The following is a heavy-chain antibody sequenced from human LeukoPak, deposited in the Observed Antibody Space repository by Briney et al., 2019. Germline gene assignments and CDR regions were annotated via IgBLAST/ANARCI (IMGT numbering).Heavy chain of an antibody. D-gene: IGHD6-19*01. CDR2: INLNSGGT. Sequence: ASVKVSCKASGYTFTGYYMHWVRQAPGQGLEWMGWINLNSGGTNYAQKFQGRVTMTRDTSISTAYMELSRLRSDDTAVYYCARGPPIAVAHFDYWGQGALVTVSS. CDR1: GYTFTGYY. V-gene: IGHV1-2*02. CDR3: ARGPPIAVAHFDY. J-gene: IGHJ4*02.